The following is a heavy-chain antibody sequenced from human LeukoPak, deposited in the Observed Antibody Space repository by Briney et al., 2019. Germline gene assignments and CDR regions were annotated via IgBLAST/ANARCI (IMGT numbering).Heavy chain of an antibody. CDR2: IYYSGST. J-gene: IGHJ5*02. D-gene: IGHD2-2*01. CDR3: ARAAPAAIRGGFDP. V-gene: IGHV4-31*03. Sequence: SETLSLTCSVSGVYFSSSGGYYWSWIRQHPGKGLEWIGYIYYSGSTYYNPSLKSRVTISVDTSKNQFSLKLSSVTAADTAVYYCARAAPAAIRGGFDPWGQGTLVTVSS. CDR1: GVYFSSSGGYY.